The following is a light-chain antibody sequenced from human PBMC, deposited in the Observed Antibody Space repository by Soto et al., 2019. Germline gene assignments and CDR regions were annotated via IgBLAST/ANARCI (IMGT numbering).Light chain of an antibody. CDR3: SSYTSSSARV. J-gene: IGLJ3*02. V-gene: IGLV2-14*03. CDR1: SSDVGGYNY. Sequence: QSALTQPASVSGSPGQSITISCTGTSSDVGGYNYVSWYQQHPGKAPKLIMYDVINRPSGVSNRFSGSKSGNTASLTISGLQAEDEADYYCSSYTSSSARVFGGGTKLTV. CDR2: DVI.